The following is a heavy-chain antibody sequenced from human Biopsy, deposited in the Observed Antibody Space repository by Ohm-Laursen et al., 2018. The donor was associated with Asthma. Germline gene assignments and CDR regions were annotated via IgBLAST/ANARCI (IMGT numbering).Heavy chain of an antibody. CDR1: GFTFSNYV. CDR2: IKHDGTEK. V-gene: IGHV3-7*01. D-gene: IGHD3-3*02. Sequence: SLRLSCTASGFTFSNYVMSWVRQVPGKGLEWVANIKHDGTEKNHVDSLKGRFTISRDNAKNSLYLQMNSLRAEDTAVYYCSRTFHFWSPYHAEHYQRWGQGTLVTVPS. CDR3: SRTFHFWSPYHAEHYQR. J-gene: IGHJ1*01.